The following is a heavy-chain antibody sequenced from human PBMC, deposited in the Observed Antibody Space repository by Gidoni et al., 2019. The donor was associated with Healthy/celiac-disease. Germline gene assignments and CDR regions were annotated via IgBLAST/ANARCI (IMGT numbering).Heavy chain of an antibody. CDR1: GGSFSGYY. V-gene: IGHV4-34*01. CDR3: ARVSPTDPDY. J-gene: IGHJ4*02. CDR2: INHSGST. Sequence: QVQLHQWGAGLLKPSETLSLPCAVHGGSFSGYYWSWSRQPPGKGVEWIGEINHSGSTNYNPPLKSRVTISVETSKNQFSLKLSSVTAADTAVYYCARVSPTDPDYWGQGTLVTVSS.